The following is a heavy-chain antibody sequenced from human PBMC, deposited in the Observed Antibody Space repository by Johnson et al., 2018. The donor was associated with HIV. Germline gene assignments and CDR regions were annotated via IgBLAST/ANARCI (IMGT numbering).Heavy chain of an antibody. D-gene: IGHD5-24*01. CDR3: AKDRSRLHDAFDI. CDR2: ILYDGSDK. V-gene: IGHV3-30*04. Sequence: VQLVESGGGVVQPGRSLRLSCATSGFTFSSYAMSWVRQAPGKGLEWVAVILYDGSDKYYADSVQGRFTISRDNSKNTLYLQMNTLGAEDTAVYYCAKDRSRLHDAFDIWGQGTMVTVSS. J-gene: IGHJ3*02. CDR1: GFTFSSYA.